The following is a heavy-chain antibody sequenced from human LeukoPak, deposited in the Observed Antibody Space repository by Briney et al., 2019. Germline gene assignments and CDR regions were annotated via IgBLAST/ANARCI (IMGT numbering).Heavy chain of an antibody. CDR3: ARTGGYCSSTSCHAYYYYYMDV. D-gene: IGHD2-2*01. V-gene: IGHV1-18*01. Sequence: SVKVSCKASGYTFTSYGISWVRQAPGQGLEWMGWISAYNGNTNYAQKLQGRVTMTTDTSTSTAYMELRSLRSDDTAVYYCARTGGYCSSTSCHAYYYYYMDVWGKGTTVTISS. CDR1: GYTFTSYG. J-gene: IGHJ6*03. CDR2: ISAYNGNT.